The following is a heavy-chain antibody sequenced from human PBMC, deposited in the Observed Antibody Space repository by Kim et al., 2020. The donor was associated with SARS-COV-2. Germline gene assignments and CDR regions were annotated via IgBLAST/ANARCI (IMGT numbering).Heavy chain of an antibody. D-gene: IGHD6-13*01. CDR1: GGSISSSNW. CDR2: IYHSGST. V-gene: IGHV4-4*02. Sequence: SETLSLTCAVSGGSISSSNWWSWVRQPPGKGLEWIGEIYHSGSTNYNPSLKSRVTISVDKSKNQFSLKLSSVTAADTAVYYCAREADVFGSSWYSHPHNWFDPWGQGTLVTVSS. CDR3: AREADVFGSSWYSHPHNWFDP. J-gene: IGHJ5*02.